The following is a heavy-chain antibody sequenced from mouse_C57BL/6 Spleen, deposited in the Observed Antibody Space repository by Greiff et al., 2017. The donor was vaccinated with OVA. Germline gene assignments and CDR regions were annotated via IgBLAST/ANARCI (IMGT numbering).Heavy chain of an antibody. D-gene: IGHD1-1*01. J-gene: IGHJ3*01. CDR3: TRERYGSSYGWFAY. V-gene: IGHV5-9-1*02. CDR2: ISSGGDYI. Sequence: EVMLVESGEGLVKPGGSLKLSCAASGFTFSSYAMSWVRQTPEKRLAWVAYISSGGDYIYYADTVKGRFTISRDNARNTLYLQMSSLKSEDTAMYYCTRERYGSSYGWFAYWGQGTLVTVSA. CDR1: GFTFSSYA.